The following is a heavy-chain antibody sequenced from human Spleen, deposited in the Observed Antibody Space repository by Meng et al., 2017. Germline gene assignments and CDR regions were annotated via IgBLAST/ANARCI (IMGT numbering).Heavy chain of an antibody. Sequence: GGSLRLSCVGSGYSFDTYWIGWVRQMPGKGLEWMGIIYAGDSDTTYSPSFQGQVTISVDRSVNTAYLHWNSLKASDTAMYYCARLSALSLDFWGQGTLVTVSS. J-gene: IGHJ4*02. CDR2: IYAGDSDT. D-gene: IGHD3-16*02. V-gene: IGHV5-51*01. CDR3: ARLSALSLDF. CDR1: GYSFDTYW.